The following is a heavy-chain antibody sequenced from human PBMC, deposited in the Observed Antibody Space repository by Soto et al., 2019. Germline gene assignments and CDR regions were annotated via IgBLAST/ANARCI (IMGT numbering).Heavy chain of an antibody. CDR1: GGTFSSYT. CDR2: IIPILGIA. V-gene: IGHV1-69*02. Sequence: QVQLVQSGAEVKKPGSSVKVSCKASGGTFSSYTISWVRQAPGQGLEWMGRIIPILGIANYAQKFQGRVTIAADTCTIAAYMALGSLRYADRGVYYCARVAQIGDYSNGGGDAFHIRHQATMVPVSS. CDR3: ARVAQIGDYSNGGGDAFHI. J-gene: IGHJ3*02. D-gene: IGHD4-17*01.